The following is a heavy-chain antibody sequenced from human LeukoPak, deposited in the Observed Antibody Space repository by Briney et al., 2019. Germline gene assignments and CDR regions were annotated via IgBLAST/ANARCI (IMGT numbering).Heavy chain of an antibody. CDR3: ARVSSSSGWYVGFDY. D-gene: IGHD6-19*01. CDR2: IYSGGST. J-gene: IGHJ4*02. CDR1: GFTVSSNY. V-gene: IGHV3-66*01. Sequence: PGGSLRLSCAASGFTVSSNYMSWVRQALGKGLEWVSVIYSGGSTYYADSVKGRFTISRDNSKNTLYLQMNSLRAEDTAVYYCARVSSSSGWYVGFDYWGQGTLVTVSS.